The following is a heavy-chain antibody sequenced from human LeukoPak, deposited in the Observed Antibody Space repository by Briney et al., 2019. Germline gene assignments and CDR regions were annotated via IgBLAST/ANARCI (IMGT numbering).Heavy chain of an antibody. CDR1: GFTFNDYA. D-gene: IGHD7-27*01. CDR2: ISWNSGSI. V-gene: IGHV3-9*01. Sequence: PGRSLRLSCAASGFTFNDYAMHWVRHAPGKGLEWVSGISWNSGSIGYADSVKGRFTISRDNAKNSLYLQMNSLRAEDTALYYCAKDWDYYMDVWGKGTTVTVSS. CDR3: AKDWDYYMDV. J-gene: IGHJ6*03.